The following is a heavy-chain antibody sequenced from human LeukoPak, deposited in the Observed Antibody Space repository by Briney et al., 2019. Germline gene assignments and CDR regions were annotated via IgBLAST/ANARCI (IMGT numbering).Heavy chain of an antibody. CDR1: GYTFTSYD. V-gene: IGHV1-8*01. Sequence: ASVKVSCKASGYTFTSYDINWVRQAPGQGLEWMGWMNPNSGNTGYAQKFQGRVTMTRNTSISTAYMELSSLRSEDTAVYYCARRPARGDAFDIWGQGTMVTVSS. CDR2: MNPNSGNT. J-gene: IGHJ3*02. CDR3: ARRPARGDAFDI.